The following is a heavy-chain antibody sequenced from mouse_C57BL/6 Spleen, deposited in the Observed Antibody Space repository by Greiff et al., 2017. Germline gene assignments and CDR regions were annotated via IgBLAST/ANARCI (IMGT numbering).Heavy chain of an antibody. J-gene: IGHJ1*03. V-gene: IGHV7-3*01. CDR2: IRNNANGYTT. CDR3: ARLYGNYVWYFDG. D-gene: IGHD2-1*01. Sequence: EVKVVESGGGLVQPGGSLSLSCAASGFTFTDYYMSWVRQPPGKALEWLGFIRNNANGYTTEYSASVKGRFTISRDNSQSSLYLQMTALRAEDSAAYYCARLYGNYVWYFDGWGTGTTVTVSA. CDR1: GFTFTDYY.